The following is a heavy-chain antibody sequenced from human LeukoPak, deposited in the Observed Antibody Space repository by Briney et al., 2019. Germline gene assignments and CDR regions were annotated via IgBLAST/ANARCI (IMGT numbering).Heavy chain of an antibody. J-gene: IGHJ4*02. V-gene: IGHV4-4*07. D-gene: IGHD3-10*01. CDR1: GGSISSYY. Sequence: SETLSLTCTVSGGSISSYYWSWIRQPAGKGLEWIGRIYTSGSTNYNPSLKSRVTMSVDTSKNQFFLKLSSVTAADTAVYYCARDRDYYGSGSYGRFDYWGQGTLVTVSS. CDR2: IYTSGST. CDR3: ARDRDYYGSGSYGRFDY.